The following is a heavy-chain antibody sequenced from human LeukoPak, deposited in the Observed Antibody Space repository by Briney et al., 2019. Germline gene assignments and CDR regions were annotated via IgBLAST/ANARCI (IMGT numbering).Heavy chain of an antibody. D-gene: IGHD6-13*01. CDR1: GFTFSNYA. Sequence: GGSLRLSCAASGFTFSNYAMSWVRQTPRKGLEWVSTISGSGGGTHYADSVKGRFTISRDNSKNTLYLQMNSLRVEDTAEYYCARTDGYTSSWDYWGQGTLVTVSS. CDR3: ARTDGYTSSWDY. CDR2: ISGSGGGT. V-gene: IGHV3-23*01. J-gene: IGHJ4*02.